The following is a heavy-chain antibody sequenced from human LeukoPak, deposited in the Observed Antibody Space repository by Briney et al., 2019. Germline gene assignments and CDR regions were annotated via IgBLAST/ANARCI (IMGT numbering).Heavy chain of an antibody. CDR2: ISYDGSNK. Sequence: PGRSLRLSCAASGFTFSSYAMHWVRQAPGKGLEWVAVISYDGSNKYYADSVKGRFTISRDNSKNTLYLQMNSLRAEDTAVYYCARAESGYCSSTSCYVGGGDYWGQGTLDTVSS. CDR1: GFTFSSYA. D-gene: IGHD2-2*01. V-gene: IGHV3-30*04. J-gene: IGHJ4*02. CDR3: ARAESGYCSSTSCYVGGGDY.